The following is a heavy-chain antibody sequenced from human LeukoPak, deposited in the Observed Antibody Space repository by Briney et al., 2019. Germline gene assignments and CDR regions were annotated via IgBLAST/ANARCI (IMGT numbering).Heavy chain of an antibody. J-gene: IGHJ4*02. CDR1: GFTFGDYA. D-gene: IGHD2-2*01. CDR3: TRGLVVAPAAIRRLGY. CDR2: IRSKAYGGTR. V-gene: IGHV3-49*03. Sequence: AGGSLRLSCTASGFTFGDYAMSWFRQAPGKGLEWVGFIRSKAYGGTREYAASVKGRFTTSRDDSKSFAYLQMNSLKTEDTAVYYCTRGLVVAPAAIRRLGYWGQGTLVTVSS.